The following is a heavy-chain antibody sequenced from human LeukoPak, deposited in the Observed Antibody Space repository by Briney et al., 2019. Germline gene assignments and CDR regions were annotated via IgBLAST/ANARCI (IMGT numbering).Heavy chain of an antibody. D-gene: IGHD6-19*01. V-gene: IGHV6-1*01. CDR1: GDSVSSNSAS. Sequence: SQSLSLTCAISGDSVSSNSASWDRVRQSPSRGLEWPGRTYYRSEWYNDYAVSVKSRITINPDTSKKQCAVQLNSVTPEDTALYYCAASSGGFSSWGQGPLVTVSS. CDR2: TYYRSEWYN. CDR3: AASSGGFSS. J-gene: IGHJ5*02.